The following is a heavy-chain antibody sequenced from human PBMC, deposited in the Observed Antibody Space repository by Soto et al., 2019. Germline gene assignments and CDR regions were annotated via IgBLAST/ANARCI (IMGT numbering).Heavy chain of an antibody. D-gene: IGHD1-26*01. CDR2: ISGSGGST. CDR3: AKSEWELPIDY. J-gene: IGHJ4*02. V-gene: IGHV3-23*01. Sequence: EVQLLESGGGLVQPGGSLRLSCAASGFTFSSYAMSWVRQAPGKGLEWVSAISGSGGSTYYAESVQGRFTIARDNSKNTLELEMNSMRAEDTAVYYCAKSEWELPIDYWGQGTLVTVSS. CDR1: GFTFSSYA.